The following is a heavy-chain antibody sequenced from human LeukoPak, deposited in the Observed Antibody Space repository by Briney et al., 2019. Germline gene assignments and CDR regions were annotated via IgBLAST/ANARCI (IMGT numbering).Heavy chain of an antibody. D-gene: IGHD6-6*01. Sequence: NPSETLSLTCTVSGGSISSSSYYWGWIRQPPGKGLEWIGSIYYSGSTYYNPSLKRRVTISVDTSKNQFSLKLSSVTAADTAVYYCARHIAIAARPDYYYYYYMDVWGKGTTVTVSS. CDR2: IYYSGST. V-gene: IGHV4-39*01. CDR1: GGSISSSSYY. CDR3: ARHIAIAARPDYYYYYYMDV. J-gene: IGHJ6*03.